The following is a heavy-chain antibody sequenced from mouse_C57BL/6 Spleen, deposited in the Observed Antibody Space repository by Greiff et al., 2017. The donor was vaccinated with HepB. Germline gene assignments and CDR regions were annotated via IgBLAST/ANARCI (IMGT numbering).Heavy chain of an antibody. CDR2: INYDGSST. CDR1: GFTFSDYY. CDR3: ASQKLGRFAY. V-gene: IGHV5-16*01. D-gene: IGHD4-1*01. Sequence: DVKLVESEGGLVQPGSSMKLSCTASGFTFSDYYMAWVRQVPEKGLEWVANINYDGSSTYYLDSLKSRFIISRDNAKNILYLQMSSLKSEDTATYYCASQKLGRFAYWGQGTLVTVSA. J-gene: IGHJ3*01.